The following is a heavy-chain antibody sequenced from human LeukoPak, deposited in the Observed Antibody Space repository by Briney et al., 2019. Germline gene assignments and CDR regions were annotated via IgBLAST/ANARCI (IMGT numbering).Heavy chain of an antibody. CDR3: ARQVYYHNRPAYDY. CDR1: GGSVSSGSYY. Sequence: SETLSLTCSVSGGSVSSGSYYWSWIRQPPGKGLEWIGYIYYTGTTNYNPSLERRVTMSVDTSKNQFSLKLTSVTAADTAVYYCARQVYYHNRPAYDYWGQGTLVTVSS. CDR2: IYYTGTT. D-gene: IGHD1-14*01. J-gene: IGHJ4*02. V-gene: IGHV4-61*01.